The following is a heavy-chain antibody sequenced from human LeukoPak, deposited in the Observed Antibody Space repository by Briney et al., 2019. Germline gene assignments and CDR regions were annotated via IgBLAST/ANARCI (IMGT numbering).Heavy chain of an antibody. V-gene: IGHV4-59*01. J-gene: IGHJ5*02. CDR2: IYYSGST. Sequence: PSETLSLTCTVSGGSISSYYWSWIRQPPGKGLEWIGYIYYSGSTNYNPSLKSRVTISVDTSKNQFSLKLSSVTAADTAVYYCARGCSGGSCYTPLWFDPWGQGTLVTVSS. CDR3: ARGCSGGSCYTPLWFDP. D-gene: IGHD2-15*01. CDR1: GGSISSYY.